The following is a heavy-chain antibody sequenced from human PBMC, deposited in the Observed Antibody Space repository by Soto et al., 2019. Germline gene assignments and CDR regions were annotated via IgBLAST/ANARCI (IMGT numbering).Heavy chain of an antibody. V-gene: IGHV3-7*03. CDR3: ARDHLILPAHDFFYGSDV. Sequence: PGGSLRLSCEVSGFTFSMYSMSWVRRSPGKGLEWVAKIPQEGVDGHYADSVKGRFTISRDNGKNSLYLQLNNLRAEDTAVYYCARDHLILPAHDFFYGSDVWGRGATVTVSS. CDR1: GFTFSMYS. CDR2: IPQEGVDG. D-gene: IGHD2-21*02. J-gene: IGHJ6*02.